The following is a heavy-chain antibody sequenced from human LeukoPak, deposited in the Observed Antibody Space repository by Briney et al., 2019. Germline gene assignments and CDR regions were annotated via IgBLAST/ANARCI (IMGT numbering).Heavy chain of an antibody. CDR2: IHTSGST. D-gene: IGHD4-23*01. CDR1: DGSISNSF. CDR3: ANSYDGKIVPFDN. V-gene: IGHV4-4*09. Sequence: SETLSLTCTVPDGSISNSFWNWVRQPPGKGLEWIAYIHTSGSTNYNPAFKSRVTLSVDTSKSQFSLRLNSVTASDTAIYYCANSYDGKIVPFDNWGQGTLVTVSS. J-gene: IGHJ4*02.